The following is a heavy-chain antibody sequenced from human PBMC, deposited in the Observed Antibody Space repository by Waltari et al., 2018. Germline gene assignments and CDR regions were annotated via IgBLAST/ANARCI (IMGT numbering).Heavy chain of an antibody. D-gene: IGHD3-3*01. Sequence: QVQLVQSGAEVKKPGSSVTVSCKASGGTFSSYAISWVRQAPGQGLEWMGGIIPILGIANYAQKFQGRVTITADKSTSTAYMELSSLRSEDTAVYYCARDVTIFGVVTQPYHYFDYWGQGTLVTVSS. J-gene: IGHJ4*02. CDR3: ARDVTIFGVVTQPYHYFDY. CDR2: IIPILGIA. V-gene: IGHV1-69*10. CDR1: GGTFSSYA.